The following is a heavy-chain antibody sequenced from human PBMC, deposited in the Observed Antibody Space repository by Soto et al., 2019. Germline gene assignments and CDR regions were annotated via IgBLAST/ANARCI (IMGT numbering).Heavy chain of an antibody. V-gene: IGHV4-30-4*01. CDR3: AREGSGYYDSSGYSYYYYYYGMDV. D-gene: IGHD3-22*01. CDR2: IYYSGST. J-gene: IGHJ6*02. Sequence: SETLSLTCTVSGGSISSGDYYWSWIRQPPGKDLEWIGYIYYSGSTYYNPSLKSRVTISVDTSKNQFSLKLSSVTAADTAVYYFAREGSGYYDSSGYSYYYYYYGMDVWGQGTTVTVSS. CDR1: GGSISSGDYY.